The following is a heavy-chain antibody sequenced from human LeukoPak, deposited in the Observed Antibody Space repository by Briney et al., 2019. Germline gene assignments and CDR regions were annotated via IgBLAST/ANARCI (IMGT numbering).Heavy chain of an antibody. Sequence: PSETLSLTCTVSGGSISSGDYYWSWIRQPPGKGLEWIGYIYYSGSTYYNPSLKSRVTISVDTSKNQFSLNLISVTAADTAIYFCATRHHSRTYMVPLDSWGQGTLVTVSS. V-gene: IGHV4-30-4*01. CDR1: GGSISSGDYY. CDR3: ATRHHSRTYMVPLDS. CDR2: IYYSGST. D-gene: IGHD3-10*01. J-gene: IGHJ4*02.